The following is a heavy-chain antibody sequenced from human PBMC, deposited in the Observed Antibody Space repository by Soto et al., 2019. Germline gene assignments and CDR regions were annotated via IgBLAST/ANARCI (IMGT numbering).Heavy chain of an antibody. J-gene: IGHJ6*02. CDR3: ARPNYDILTGSYYGMDV. CDR1: GFTVSSNY. D-gene: IGHD3-9*01. Sequence: PGGSLRLSCAASGFTVSSNYMSWVRQAPGKGLEWVSVIYSGGSTYYADSVKGRFTISRDNSKNTLYLQMNSLRAEDTAVYYCARPNYDILTGSYYGMDVWGQGTTVTVSS. CDR2: IYSGGST. V-gene: IGHV3-66*04.